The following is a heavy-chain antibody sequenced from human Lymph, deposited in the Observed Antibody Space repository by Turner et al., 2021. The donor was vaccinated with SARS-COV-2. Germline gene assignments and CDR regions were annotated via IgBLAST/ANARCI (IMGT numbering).Heavy chain of an antibody. CDR3: TGVYLGSSGGSYYSGFDP. V-gene: IGHV1-69*04. D-gene: IGHD1-26*01. Sequence: VQLVESGAEVKKPVYSVRVSGKTSGATFSSSAINWLRQAPGQGLESVGRIMPFLGITNDGRKTHDRDSVNGRLTITRDYTKISSQRQMNRVGYEGTGVYLGSSGGSYYSGFDPWGQGTLVTVSS. CDR2: IMPFLGIT. CDR1: GATFSSSA. J-gene: IGHJ5*01.